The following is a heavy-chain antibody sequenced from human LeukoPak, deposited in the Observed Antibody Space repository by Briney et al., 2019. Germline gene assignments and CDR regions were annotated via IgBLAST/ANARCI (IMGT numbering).Heavy chain of an antibody. V-gene: IGHV3-7*01. J-gene: IGHJ4*02. D-gene: IGHD2-15*01. CDR2: IKQDGSEK. CDR1: GFTFSSYW. Sequence: GGSLRLSCAASGFTFSSYWMSWVRQAPGKGLEWVANIKQDGSEKYYVDSVKGRFTISRDNSKNALYLQMDSLRDEDTAVYYCAKGYLGLCTGGTCFHFDYWGQGTLVTVSS. CDR3: AKGYLGLCTGGTCFHFDY.